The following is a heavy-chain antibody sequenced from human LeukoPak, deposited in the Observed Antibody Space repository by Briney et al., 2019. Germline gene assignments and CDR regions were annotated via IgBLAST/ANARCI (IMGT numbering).Heavy chain of an antibody. V-gene: IGHV3-33*01. CDR3: AGANPAARSRYYYYGMDV. Sequence: PGGSLRLSCAASGFTFSNHGMHWVRQAPGKGLEWVAVIWYDGSNQYYADSVKGRFTISRDNSKNMVYLQMNSLRAEDTAVYYCAGANPAARSRYYYYGMDVWGQGTTVTVSS. CDR1: GFTFSNHG. J-gene: IGHJ6*02. D-gene: IGHD2-2*01. CDR2: IWYDGSNQ.